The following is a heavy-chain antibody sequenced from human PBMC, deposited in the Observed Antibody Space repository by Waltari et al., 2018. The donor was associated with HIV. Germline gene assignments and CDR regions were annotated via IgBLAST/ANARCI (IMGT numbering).Heavy chain of an antibody. D-gene: IGHD5-18*01. CDR3: ARGPGVQNTEIDY. CDR1: GYSIRSGYY. V-gene: IGHV4-38-2*01. J-gene: IGHJ4*02. Sequence: QVQLQESGPGLVKPSETLSLTCAVSGYSIRSGYYWGWIRQPPGKGLEWIGSIYHSGNTYYNPSLKSRVTISVDTSKNQFSLKLSSVTAADTAVYYCARGPGVQNTEIDYWGQGTLVTVSS. CDR2: IYHSGNT.